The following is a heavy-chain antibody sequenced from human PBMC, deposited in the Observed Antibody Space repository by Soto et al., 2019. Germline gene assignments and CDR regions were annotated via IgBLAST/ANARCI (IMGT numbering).Heavy chain of an antibody. CDR2: VSSDGSNY. V-gene: IGHV3-30*03. D-gene: IGHD5-12*01. CDR3: ARGVWHNSGWYFAY. CDR1: GFTFSNSA. J-gene: IGHJ4*02. Sequence: PGGSLRLSCEASGFTFSNSAMHWVRQAPGMGLDWVAVVSSDGSNYYYADSVKGRFTISRDDSKNTAFLHLNSLRTEDTAVYYCARGVWHNSGWYFAYWGQGTPVTVSS.